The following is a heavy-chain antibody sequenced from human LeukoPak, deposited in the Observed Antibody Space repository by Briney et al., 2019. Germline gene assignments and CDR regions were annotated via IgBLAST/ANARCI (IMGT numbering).Heavy chain of an antibody. V-gene: IGHV3-11*04. CDR2: ISSSGSTI. Sequence: GGSLRLSCAASGFTFSDYYMSWIRQAPGKGLEWVSYISSSGSTIYYADSVKGRFTISRDNAKNSLYLQMNSLRAEDTAVYYCARALAGTPYDAFDIWGQGTMVTVSS. CDR1: GFTFSDYY. D-gene: IGHD6-19*01. J-gene: IGHJ3*02. CDR3: ARALAGTPYDAFDI.